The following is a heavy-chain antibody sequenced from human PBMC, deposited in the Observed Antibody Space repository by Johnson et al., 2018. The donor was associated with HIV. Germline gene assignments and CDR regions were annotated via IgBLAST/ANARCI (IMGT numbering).Heavy chain of an antibody. CDR1: GFKFDDCA. V-gene: IGHV3-43D*03. Sequence: VQLVESGGVVVQPGGSLRLSCAASGFKFDDCAMHWVRQAPGNGLEWVSLIRWDGAVTNYVDSVTGRFTISRDNSRNSLYLQMKSLRTEDTALYYCARAEIYEGRIGDFAFDVWGRGTMVTVSS. J-gene: IGHJ3*01. D-gene: IGHD3-10*01. CDR2: IRWDGAVT. CDR3: ARAEIYEGRIGDFAFDV.